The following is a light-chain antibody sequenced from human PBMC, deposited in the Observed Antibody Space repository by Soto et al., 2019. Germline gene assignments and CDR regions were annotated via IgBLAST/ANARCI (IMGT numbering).Light chain of an antibody. Sequence: EIVLTQSPGTLSFSPGERATLSCRASQSVSSTYLIWYQQKPGQAPRLLIYGASSRATGVPDRFSGGGSETDFTLTISRLEPADFAVYYCQHFLNLLTWTFGQGTKGDIK. CDR1: QSVSSTY. CDR3: QHFLNLLTWT. V-gene: IGKV3-20*01. CDR2: GAS. J-gene: IGKJ1*01.